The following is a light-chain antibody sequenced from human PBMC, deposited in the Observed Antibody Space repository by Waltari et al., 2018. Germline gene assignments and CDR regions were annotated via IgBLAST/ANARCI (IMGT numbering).Light chain of an antibody. V-gene: IGKV1-5*03. Sequence: TYQASQTLSTRLAWYQQKPGKAPKFLIYFESRLETGVSSTFSGSGSGTEITLTISSLQPVDFATYFCQQYDSYPFTFGPGTKVDIK. CDR2: FES. J-gene: IGKJ3*01. CDR1: QTLSTR. CDR3: QQYDSYPFT.